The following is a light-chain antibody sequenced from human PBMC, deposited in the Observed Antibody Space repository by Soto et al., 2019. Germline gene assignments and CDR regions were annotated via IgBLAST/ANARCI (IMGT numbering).Light chain of an antibody. Sequence: SQLTQSPSSLSASVGDRVTITCRASQDISSYLAWYQQEPGKAPKLLIYAASTLQSGVPSRFSGSGSGTDFTLTISTLQPEDFATYYCQQLYTYPWTFGQGTKVEIK. J-gene: IGKJ1*01. V-gene: IGKV1-9*01. CDR1: QDISSY. CDR3: QQLYTYPWT. CDR2: AAS.